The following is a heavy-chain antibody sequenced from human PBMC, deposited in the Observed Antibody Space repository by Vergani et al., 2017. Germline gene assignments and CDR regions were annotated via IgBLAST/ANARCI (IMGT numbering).Heavy chain of an antibody. J-gene: IGHJ6*02. CDR2: ISAYNGNT. CDR1: GYTFTSYG. CDR3: AYSYCGSTSCSRGGYYYYGMDV. D-gene: IGHD2-2*01. Sequence: QVQLVQSGAEVKKPGASVKVSCKASGYTFTSYGISWVRQAPGQGLEWMGWISAYNGNTNYAQKLQGRVTMTTDTSTSTAYMELRSLRSDDTAVYYCAYSYCGSTSCSRGGYYYYGMDVWGQGTTVTVSS. V-gene: IGHV1-18*01.